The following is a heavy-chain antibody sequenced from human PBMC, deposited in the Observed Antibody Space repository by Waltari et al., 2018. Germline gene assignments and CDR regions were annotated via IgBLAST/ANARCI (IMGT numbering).Heavy chain of an antibody. Sequence: QVHLQESGPGLVKPSETLSLTCTVSGGSIRNSYWSWIRQPPGKGLEWIGYISNSGSTNHHPSPQGRPTQAADTSQNPPPPKLDPGTAADTAVYFRWGQFQGYCSRTNRPNWVDPRGPGTLLTGSS. D-gene: IGHD2-2*01. J-gene: IGHJ5*02. CDR1: GGSIRNSY. CDR2: ISNSGST. CDR3: WGQFQGYCSRTNRPNWVDP. V-gene: IGHV4-59*08.